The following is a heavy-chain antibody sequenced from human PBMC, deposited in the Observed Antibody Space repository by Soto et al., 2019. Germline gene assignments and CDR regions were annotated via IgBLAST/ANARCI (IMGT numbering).Heavy chain of an antibody. CDR3: ARDYYDSSLGGVGAFDI. D-gene: IGHD3-22*01. CDR2: IYYSGST. J-gene: IGHJ3*02. Sequence: SETLSLTCTVSCGSISSGGYYWSWIRQHPGKGLEWIGYIYYSGSTYYNPSLKSRVTISVDTSKNQFSLKLSSVTAADTAVYYCARDYYDSSLGGVGAFDIWGQGTMVTVSS. V-gene: IGHV4-31*03. CDR1: CGSISSGGYY.